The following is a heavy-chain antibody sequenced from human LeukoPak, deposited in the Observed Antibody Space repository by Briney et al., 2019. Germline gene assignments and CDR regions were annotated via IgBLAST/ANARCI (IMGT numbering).Heavy chain of an antibody. CDR3: ARDGVIAVAATRAFDI. CDR1: GYTFTSYG. Sequence: ASVKVSCKASGYTFTSYGISWVRQAPGQGLEWMGWISAYNGNTNYAQKLQGRVTMTTDTSTSTAYMELRSLRSDDTAVYYCARDGVIAVAATRAFDIWGQGTMVTVSS. J-gene: IGHJ3*02. CDR2: ISAYNGNT. D-gene: IGHD6-19*01. V-gene: IGHV1-18*01.